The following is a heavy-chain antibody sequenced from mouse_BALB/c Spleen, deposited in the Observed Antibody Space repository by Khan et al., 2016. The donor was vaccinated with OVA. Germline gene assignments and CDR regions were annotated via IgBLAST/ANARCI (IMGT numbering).Heavy chain of an antibody. CDR2: IWTGGIT. CDR3: ARSYDYDGGGFAY. J-gene: IGHJ3*01. V-gene: IGHV2-9*02. CDR1: GFSLSNYG. D-gene: IGHD2-4*01. Sequence: QVQLKQSGPGLVAPSQSLSITCTVSGFSLSNYGIHWVRQPPGKGLEWLGVIWTGGITNYNSALMSRLIISKDNSKSQAFLKMNRLQTDDTAIYYCARSYDYDGGGFAYWGQGTLVTVSA.